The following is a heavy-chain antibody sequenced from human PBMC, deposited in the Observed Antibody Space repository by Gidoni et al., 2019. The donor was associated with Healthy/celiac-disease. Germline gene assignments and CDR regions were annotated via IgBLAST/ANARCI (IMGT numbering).Heavy chain of an antibody. V-gene: IGHV3-30*18. J-gene: IGHJ2*01. CDR2: ISYDGSNK. CDR1: GFTFSIYG. D-gene: IGHD2-21*02. CDR3: AKDHYPEGWLPLWYFDL. Sequence: QVQLVESGGRVVQPGRSLRLSCAASGFTFSIYGIPWVRQAPGKGLEWVAVISYDGSNKYYADSVKGRFTISRDNSKNTLYLQMNSLRAEDTAVYYCAKDHYPEGWLPLWYFDLWGRGTLVTVSS.